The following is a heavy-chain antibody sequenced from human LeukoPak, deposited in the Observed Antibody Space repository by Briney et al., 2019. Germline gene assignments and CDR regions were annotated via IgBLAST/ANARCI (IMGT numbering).Heavy chain of an antibody. Sequence: GGSLRLSCAASGFTFSSNGMHWVRQAPGKGREWVAFIRYDGSNKYYADSVKGRFTISRDKFMNTLYLQMNSLRAEDTAVYYCARGRGLPVRPPNEGFLDYWGRGTLVTVSS. D-gene: IGHD6-6*01. J-gene: IGHJ4*02. CDR3: ARGRGLPVRPPNEGFLDY. CDR1: GFTFSSNG. CDR2: IRYDGSNK. V-gene: IGHV3-30*02.